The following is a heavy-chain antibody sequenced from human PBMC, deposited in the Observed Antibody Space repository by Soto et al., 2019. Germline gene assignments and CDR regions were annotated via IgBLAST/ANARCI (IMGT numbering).Heavy chain of an antibody. CDR1: GYTFTGYY. D-gene: IGHD2-15*01. J-gene: IGHJ4*02. CDR2: INPNSGGT. CDR3: ATVRPLYCSGGSCYPASNFDY. V-gene: IGHV1-2*04. Sequence: ASVKVSCKASGYTFTGYYMHWVRQAPGQGLEWMGWINPNSGGTNYAQKFQGWVTMTRDTSISTAYMELSSLRSEDTAVYYCATVRPLYCSGGSCYPASNFDYWGQGTLVTVSS.